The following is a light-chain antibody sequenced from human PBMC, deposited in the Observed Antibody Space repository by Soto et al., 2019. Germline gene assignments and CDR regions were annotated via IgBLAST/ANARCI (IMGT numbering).Light chain of an antibody. V-gene: IGKV3-20*01. CDR1: QTVNNNY. CDR3: QQYGTSPFT. CDR2: GAS. Sequence: EIVLTQSPGTLSLSPGERATLSCRASQTVNNNYLTWYQQTPGQAPRLLIYGASSRATGIPDKFSDSGSGTDFTLTISRLEPEDFAVYYCQQYGTSPFTFGHGTKVDIK. J-gene: IGKJ3*01.